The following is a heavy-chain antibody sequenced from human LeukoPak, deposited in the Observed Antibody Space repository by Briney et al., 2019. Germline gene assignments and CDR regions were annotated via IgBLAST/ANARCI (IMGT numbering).Heavy chain of an antibody. CDR3: AKGGFRGSIVEIYY. CDR1: GFTFSNAW. V-gene: IGHV3-15*01. Sequence: PGGSLRLSCAASGFTFSNAWMSWVRQAPGKGLEWVGRIKSKTDGGTTDYAAPVKGRFTISRDDSKNTLYLQMNSLRAEDTAVYYCAKGGFRGSIVEIYYWGQGTLVTVSS. CDR2: IKSKTDGGTT. J-gene: IGHJ4*02. D-gene: IGHD5-24*01.